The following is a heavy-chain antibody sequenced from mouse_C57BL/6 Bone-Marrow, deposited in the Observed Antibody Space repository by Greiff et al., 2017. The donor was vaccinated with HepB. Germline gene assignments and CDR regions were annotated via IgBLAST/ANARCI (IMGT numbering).Heavy chain of an antibody. CDR2: FHPYNDDT. CDR1: GYTFTTYP. Sequence: QVHVKQSGAELVKPGASVKMSCKASGYTFTTYPIEWMKQNHGKSLEWIGNFHPYNDDTKYNEKFKGKATLTVEKSSSTVYLELSRLTSDDSAVYYCARGYDGYPYWYFDVWGTGTTVTVSS. D-gene: IGHD2-3*01. CDR3: ARGYDGYPYWYFDV. V-gene: IGHV1-47*01. J-gene: IGHJ1*03.